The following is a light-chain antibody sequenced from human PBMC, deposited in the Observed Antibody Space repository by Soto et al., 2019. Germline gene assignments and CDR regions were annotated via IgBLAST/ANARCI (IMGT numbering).Light chain of an antibody. J-gene: IGLJ2*01. CDR3: AAWDNSLSAVV. Sequence: QSVLTQPPSASGPPGQRVTMSCSGSRSNIGSNSVYWYQQLPGTAPKLLIYRNSQRPSGVPDRLSGSKSGSSASLDISGLRSEDEADYHCAAWDNSLSAVVFGGGTKLTVL. CDR1: RSNIGSNS. V-gene: IGLV1-47*01. CDR2: RNS.